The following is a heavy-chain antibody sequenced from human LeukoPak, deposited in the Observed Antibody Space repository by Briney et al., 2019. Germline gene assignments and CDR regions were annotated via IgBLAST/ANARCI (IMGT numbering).Heavy chain of an antibody. CDR3: AREGGVRGVPFDY. V-gene: IGHV1-69*13. CDR2: IIPIFGTA. D-gene: IGHD3-10*01. CDR1: GGTFSSYA. Sequence: SVKVSSKASGGTFSSYAISWVRQAPGQGLERMGGIIPIFGTANYAQKFQGRVTITADESTSTAYMELSSLRSEDTAVYYCAREGGVRGVPFDYWGQGTLVTVSS. J-gene: IGHJ4*02.